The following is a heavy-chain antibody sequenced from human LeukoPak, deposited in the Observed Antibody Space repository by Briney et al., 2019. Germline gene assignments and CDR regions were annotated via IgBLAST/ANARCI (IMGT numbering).Heavy chain of an antibody. Sequence: GGSLRLSCAASGFTFSSYWMSWVRQAPGKGLEWVANIKQDGREKYYVDSPTGRLTISRDNPQNSLYLQMNSLRAEDTAVYYCARVLRSGWYSPYYYYYGIDVWGQGTTVTVSS. V-gene: IGHV3-7*01. CDR1: GFTFSSYW. D-gene: IGHD6-19*01. CDR3: ARVLRSGWYSPYYYYYGIDV. J-gene: IGHJ6*02. CDR2: IKQDGREK.